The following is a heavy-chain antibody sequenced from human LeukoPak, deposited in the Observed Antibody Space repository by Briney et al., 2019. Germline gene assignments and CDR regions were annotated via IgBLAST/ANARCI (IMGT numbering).Heavy chain of an antibody. CDR1: GYTFTGYY. CDR3: ASATTYCGADCYPLDAFDI. D-gene: IGHD2-21*02. J-gene: IGHJ3*02. V-gene: IGHV1-2*02. Sequence: ASVKVSCKASGYTFTGYYMHWVRQAPGQGLEWMGWINPNSGGTNYAQKFLGRITMTRDTSISTAYMELSRLRSDDTAVYYCASATTYCGADCYPLDAFDIWGQGTMVAVSS. CDR2: INPNSGGT.